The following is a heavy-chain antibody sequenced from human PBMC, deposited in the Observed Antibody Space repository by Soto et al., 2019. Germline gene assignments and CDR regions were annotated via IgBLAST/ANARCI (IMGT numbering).Heavy chain of an antibody. V-gene: IGHV4-34*01. D-gene: IGHD2-2*01. CDR3: ARGQFERNVVVPAATLFDP. Sequence: SETLSLTCAVYGGSFSGYYWSWIRQPPGKGLEWIGEINHSGSTNYNPSLKSRVTISVDTSKNQFSLKLSSVTAADTAVYYCARGQFERNVVVPAATLFDPWGQGTLVTVSS. CDR2: INHSGST. CDR1: GGSFSGYY. J-gene: IGHJ5*02.